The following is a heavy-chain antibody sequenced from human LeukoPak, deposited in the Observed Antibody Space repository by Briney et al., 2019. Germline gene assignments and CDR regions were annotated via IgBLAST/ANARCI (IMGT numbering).Heavy chain of an antibody. Sequence: ASVKVSCKASGYTFTGYYMHWVRQAPGQGLEWMGWINPNSGGTNYAQKFQGRVTMTRDTSISTAYMELSRLRSDDTAVYYCARKPYSSSSPHLPWGQGTLVTVSS. V-gene: IGHV1-2*02. CDR2: INPNSGGT. CDR1: GYTFTGYY. CDR3: ARKPYSSSSPHLP. J-gene: IGHJ5*02. D-gene: IGHD6-6*01.